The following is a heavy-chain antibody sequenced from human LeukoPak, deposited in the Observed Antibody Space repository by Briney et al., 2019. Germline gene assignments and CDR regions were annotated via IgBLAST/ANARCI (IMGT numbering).Heavy chain of an antibody. D-gene: IGHD2-2*01. CDR1: GGSISSYY. J-gene: IGHJ1*01. CDR2: IYTSGST. Sequence: SETLSLTCTVSGGSISSYYWSWIRQPAGKGLEWIGRIYTSGSTNYNPSLKSRVTMSVDTSKNRFSLKLSSVTAADTAVYYCARVTGDCSSTSCSRARIGYFQHWGQGTLVTVSS. CDR3: ARVTGDCSSTSCSRARIGYFQH. V-gene: IGHV4-4*07.